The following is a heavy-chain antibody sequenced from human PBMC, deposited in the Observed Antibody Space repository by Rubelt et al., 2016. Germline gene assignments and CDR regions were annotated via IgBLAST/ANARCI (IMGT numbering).Heavy chain of an antibody. J-gene: IGHJ4*02. D-gene: IGHD5-24*01. CDR2: IDAGNGNT. Sequence: QVQLVQSGAEVKKPGASVKVSCKASGYTFTSFAIHWVRQAPGQRLEWMGWIDAGNGNTKYSQNFQDRVTITRDTSATTGYMDLSSLGSEDTAVYYCARGNGYNVDYWGQGTLVTVSS. V-gene: IGHV1-3*01. CDR3: ARGNGYNVDY. CDR1: GYTFTSFA.